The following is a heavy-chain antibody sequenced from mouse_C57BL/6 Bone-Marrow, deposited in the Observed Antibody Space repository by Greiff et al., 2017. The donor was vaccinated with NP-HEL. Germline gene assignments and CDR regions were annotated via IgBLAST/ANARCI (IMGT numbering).Heavy chain of an antibody. CDR2: INYDGSST. CDR1: GFAFSDYY. CDR3: ARDLGPFDY. Sequence: EVQLVESEGGLVQPGSSMKLSCTASGFAFSDYYMAWVRQVPEKGLEWVANINYDGSSTYYLDSLKSRFIISRDNAKNILYLQMSSLKSEDTATYYCARDLGPFDYWGQGTTLTVSS. V-gene: IGHV5-16*01. J-gene: IGHJ2*01.